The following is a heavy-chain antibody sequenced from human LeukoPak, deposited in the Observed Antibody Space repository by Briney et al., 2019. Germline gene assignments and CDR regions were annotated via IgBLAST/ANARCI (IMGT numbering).Heavy chain of an antibody. CDR3: AKEGKTRNWNYYQAKSVY. D-gene: IGHD1-7*01. V-gene: IGHV3-23*01. J-gene: IGHJ4*02. CDR1: GFTFSNSA. Sequence: GGSLRLSCAASGFTFSNSAMTWVRQTPGKGLEWVSAISGSGGSTYYADSVKGRITISRDNSKNTLSLQMNSLRAEDTAVYYCAKEGKTRNWNYYQAKSVYWGQGTLVTVSS. CDR2: ISGSGGST.